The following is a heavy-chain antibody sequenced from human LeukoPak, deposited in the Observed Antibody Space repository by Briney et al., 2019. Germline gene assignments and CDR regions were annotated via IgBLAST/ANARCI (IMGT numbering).Heavy chain of an antibody. J-gene: IGHJ4*02. V-gene: IGHV3-21*06. D-gene: IGHD5-18*01. CDR2: VSSSSSYI. Sequence: GGSLRLSCAGSGFTFSSYSMNWVRQAPGKGLEWVSSVSSSSSYIYYADSVKGRFTISRDNAKNSLYLQMNSLRAEDTAVYYCARDGLDTAMELDGYWGQGTLVTVSS. CDR1: GFTFSSYS. CDR3: ARDGLDTAMELDGY.